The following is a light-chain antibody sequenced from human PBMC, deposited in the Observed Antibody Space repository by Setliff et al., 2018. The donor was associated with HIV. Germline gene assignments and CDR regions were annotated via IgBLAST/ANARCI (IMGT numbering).Light chain of an antibody. CDR1: SSDVGGYKY. V-gene: IGLV2-14*01. CDR3: SSYRSGNTLV. CDR2: EVS. J-gene: IGLJ1*01. Sequence: QSVLTQPASVSGSPGQSITISCTGTSSDVGGYKYVYWYQQHPGKAPKLMIYEVSNRPSGISNRLSGSKSGNTASLTISGLQAEDEADYYCSSYRSGNTLVFGTGTKVTVL.